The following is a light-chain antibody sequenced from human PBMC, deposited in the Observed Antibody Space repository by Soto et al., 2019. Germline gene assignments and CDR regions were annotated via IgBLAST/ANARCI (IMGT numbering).Light chain of an antibody. V-gene: IGKV3-15*01. CDR3: QQYNNWPPIT. CDR1: QSVRSN. J-gene: IGKJ5*01. Sequence: EIVMTQSPATLSVSPGERATLSCRASQSVRSNLAWFQQKPGQPPRLLIYDASTRATGIPARFSGSGSGTEFTLSISSLQSEDSAIYYCQQYNNWPPITFGQGTRLEIK. CDR2: DAS.